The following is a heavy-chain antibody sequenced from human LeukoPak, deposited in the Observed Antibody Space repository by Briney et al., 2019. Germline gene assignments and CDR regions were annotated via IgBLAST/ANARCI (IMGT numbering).Heavy chain of an antibody. J-gene: IGHJ6*02. V-gene: IGHV1-69*01. Sequence: ASVKVSCKASGGTFSSYAISWVRQAPGQGLEWMGGIIPIFGTANYAQKFQGRVTITADESTSTAYMELSSLRSEDTAVYYCARGGTLLWFGDYGMDVWGQGTTVTVSS. CDR3: ARGGTLLWFGDYGMDV. CDR1: GGTFSSYA. CDR2: IIPIFGTA. D-gene: IGHD3-10*01.